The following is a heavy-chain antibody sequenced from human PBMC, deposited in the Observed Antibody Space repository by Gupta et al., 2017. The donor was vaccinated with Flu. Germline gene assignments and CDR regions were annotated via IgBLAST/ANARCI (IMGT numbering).Heavy chain of an antibody. CDR2: ISGSCGST. V-gene: IGHV3-23*01. D-gene: IGHD1-26*01. CDR1: GFTFISYA. CDR3: AKEGVPNWEPQLDY. J-gene: IGHJ4*02. Sequence: EVQLLESGGGLVQPGGSLRLSCVPSGFTFISYAMRWVGQAPGKGLEWVAAISGSCGSTYYADSVKGRFTISRDNSKNTLYLQMNSLRAEDTAVYYCAKEGVPNWEPQLDYWGQGTLVTVSS.